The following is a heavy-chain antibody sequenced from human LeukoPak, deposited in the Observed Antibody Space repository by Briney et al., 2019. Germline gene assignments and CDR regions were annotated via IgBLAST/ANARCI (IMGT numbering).Heavy chain of an antibody. J-gene: IGHJ4*02. CDR1: GFTFSSYS. D-gene: IGHD6-19*01. CDR3: ARDVGQWLVRGYLDY. Sequence: GGSLRLSCAASGFTFSSYSMNWVRQAPGKGLEWVSSISSSSSYIYYADSVKGRFTISRDNAKNSLYLQMNSLRAEDTAVYYCARDVGQWLVRGYLDYWGQGTLVTVSS. CDR2: ISSSSSYI. V-gene: IGHV3-21*01.